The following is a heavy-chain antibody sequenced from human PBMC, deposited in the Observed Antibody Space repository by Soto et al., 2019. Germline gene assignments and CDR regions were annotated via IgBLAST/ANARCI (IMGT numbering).Heavy chain of an antibody. V-gene: IGHV3-23*01. J-gene: IGHJ4*02. CDR3: EKGVGPNLPLTVFPPFDY. Sequence: EVPLLESGGGVVQPGGSLRLSCATSGIAFSDYAMSWVRQAPGKGLEWVSSISASSITTYYADSVKGRFTISRDNSKNTLYLQMNSLRAEDTAIYYCEKGVGPNLPLTVFPPFDYWGQGTLITVSS. CDR2: ISASSITT. CDR1: GIAFSDYA. D-gene: IGHD7-27*01.